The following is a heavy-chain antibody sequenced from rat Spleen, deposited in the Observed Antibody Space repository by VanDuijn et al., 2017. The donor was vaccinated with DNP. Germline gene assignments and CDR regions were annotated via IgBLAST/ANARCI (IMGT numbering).Heavy chain of an antibody. CDR3: SSWTRYFDY. CDR1: GYSITSNY. V-gene: IGHV3-1*01. CDR2: ISYSGST. Sequence: EVHLQESGPGLVIPSQSLTLTCSDTGYSITSNYWGWIRKFPGNKMEYIGHISYSGSTNYNPYLNSQISITRDTSKNYFFLHLNSVTTEDTATYYCSSWTRYFDYWGQGAMVTVSS. D-gene: IGHD1-7*01. J-gene: IGHJ2*01.